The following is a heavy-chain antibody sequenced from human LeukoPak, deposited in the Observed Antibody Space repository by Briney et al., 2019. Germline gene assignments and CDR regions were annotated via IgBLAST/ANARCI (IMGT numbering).Heavy chain of an antibody. D-gene: IGHD2-21*02. V-gene: IGHV4-59*01. CDR3: ARVSYCGGDCYSGETYYYYYYGMDV. CDR2: IYYSGST. J-gene: IGHJ6*02. CDR1: GGSISSYY. Sequence: SETLSLTCTVSGGSISSYYWSWIRQPPGKGLGWIGYIYYSGSTNYNPSLKSRVTISVDTSKNQFSLKLSSVTAADTALYYCARVSYCGGDCYSGETYYYYYYGMDVWGQGTTVTVSS.